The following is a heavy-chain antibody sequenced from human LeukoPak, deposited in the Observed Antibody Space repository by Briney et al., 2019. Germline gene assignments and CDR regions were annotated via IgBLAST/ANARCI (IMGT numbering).Heavy chain of an antibody. V-gene: IGHV4-4*07. J-gene: IGHJ6*02. D-gene: IGHD6-13*01. CDR3: ARVLYSSSWYTYYYYGMDV. CDR2: IYTSGST. CDR1: GGSISSYY. Sequence: SETLSLTCTVSGGSISSYYWSWIRQPAGKGLEWIGRIYTSGSTNYNPSLKSRVTMSVDTSKNQSSLKLSSVTAADTAVYYCARVLYSSSWYTYYYYGMDVWGQGTTVTVSS.